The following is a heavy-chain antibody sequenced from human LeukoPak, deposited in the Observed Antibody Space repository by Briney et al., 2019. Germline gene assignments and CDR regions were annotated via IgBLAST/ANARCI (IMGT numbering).Heavy chain of an antibody. V-gene: IGHV3-15*01. Sequence: PGGSLRLSCAASGFTFSNAWMSWVRQAPGKGLEWVGRIKSKTDGGTTDYAAPVKGRFTISRDDSKNTLYLQMNSLKTEDTAVYYCTTGGDCGGDCAKDNFDYWGQGTLVTVSS. CDR1: GFTFSNAW. D-gene: IGHD2-21*02. CDR3: TTGGDCGGDCAKDNFDY. J-gene: IGHJ4*02. CDR2: IKSKTDGGTT.